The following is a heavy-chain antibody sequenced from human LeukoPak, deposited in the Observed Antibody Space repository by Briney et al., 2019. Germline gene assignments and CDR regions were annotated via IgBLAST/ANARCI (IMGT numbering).Heavy chain of an antibody. CDR1: GGTFSSYA. J-gene: IGHJ4*02. D-gene: IGHD5-12*01. V-gene: IGHV1-69*13. CDR3: ARVGSGYDLDY. Sequence: SVKVSCKASGGTFSSYAISWVRQAPGQGLEWMGGIIPIFGTANYAQKFQGRVTITADESTSTAYTELSSPRSEDTAVYYCARVGSGYDLDYWGQGTLVTVSS. CDR2: IIPIFGTA.